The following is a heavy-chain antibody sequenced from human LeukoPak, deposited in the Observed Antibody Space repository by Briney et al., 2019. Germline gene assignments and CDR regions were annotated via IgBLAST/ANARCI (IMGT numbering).Heavy chain of an antibody. Sequence: SETLSLTCTVSGASISSSSYYWGWIRQPPGKGLEWIGIIYYSGSTYYNPSLKSRVTISEDTSKNQFSLKLSSVTAADTAVYYCARPTMVRGGPRAFDIWGQGTMVTVSS. CDR2: IYYSGST. CDR3: ARPTMVRGGPRAFDI. CDR1: GASISSSSYY. V-gene: IGHV4-39*07. D-gene: IGHD3-10*01. J-gene: IGHJ3*02.